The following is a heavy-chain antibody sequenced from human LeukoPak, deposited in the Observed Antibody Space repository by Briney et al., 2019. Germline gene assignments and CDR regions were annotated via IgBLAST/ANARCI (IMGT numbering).Heavy chain of an antibody. Sequence: GGTLRLSCAASGFTFSRYGMSWVRQAPGKGLEWVSGVSGSGDSTKYGDSVKGRFTISRDNAMNTLYLQMNSLRAEDSALYYCTRDMQGSRLYLVGSQNDWGQGTLVTVSS. D-gene: IGHD1-26*01. CDR2: VSGSGDST. CDR1: GFTFSRYG. CDR3: TRDMQGSRLYLVGSQND. V-gene: IGHV3-23*01. J-gene: IGHJ4*02.